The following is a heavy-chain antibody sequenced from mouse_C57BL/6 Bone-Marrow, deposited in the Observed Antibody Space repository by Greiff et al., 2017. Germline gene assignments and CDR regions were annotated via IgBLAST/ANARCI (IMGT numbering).Heavy chain of an antibody. J-gene: IGHJ4*01. Sequence: QVQLQQSGAELVRPGASVTLSCKASGYTFTDYDMHWVKQTPVHGLEWIGAIDPDTGGTDYNQKFKGKAILTADKSSSTVYMELRSLTSADSAVYYCTRGVPYAMDYWGQGTSVTVSS. CDR1: GYTFTDYD. V-gene: IGHV1-15*01. CDR3: TRGVPYAMDY. CDR2: IDPDTGGT.